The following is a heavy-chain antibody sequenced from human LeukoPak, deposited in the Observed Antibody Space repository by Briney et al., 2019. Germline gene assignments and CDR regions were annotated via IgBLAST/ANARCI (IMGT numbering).Heavy chain of an antibody. CDR2: ISWNSGSI. CDR3: AKDVSVAAAEGGDFDY. D-gene: IGHD6-13*01. J-gene: IGHJ4*02. CDR1: GNYW. V-gene: IGHV3-9*01. Sequence: GGSLRLSCAASGNYWMHWVRQVPGKGLEWVSGISWNSGSINYADSVKGRFTISRDNAKNSLYLQMNSLRAEDTALYYCAKDVSVAAAEGGDFDYWGQGTLVTVSS.